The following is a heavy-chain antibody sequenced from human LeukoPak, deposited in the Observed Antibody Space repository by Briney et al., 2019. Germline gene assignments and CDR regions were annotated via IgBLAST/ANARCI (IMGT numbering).Heavy chain of an antibody. CDR2: LYDSVRT. CDR1: GGSISSHY. J-gene: IGHJ4*02. Sequence: SSETLSLTCTVSGGSISSHYWSWLRQPPGKGLEWIAYLYDSVRTKDNPSLKGRVTLSADTSKNQHSLRLSSVTAADTAVYYCATIKRGDIYGYFDFWGQGILVTVSS. V-gene: IGHV4-59*11. CDR3: ATIKRGDIYGYFDF. D-gene: IGHD5-18*01.